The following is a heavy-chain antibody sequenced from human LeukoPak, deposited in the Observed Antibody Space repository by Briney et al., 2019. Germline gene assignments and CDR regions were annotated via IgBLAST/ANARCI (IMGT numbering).Heavy chain of an antibody. CDR3: ARESATVTYYFDY. CDR1: GGSFSGYY. CDR2: INHSGST. D-gene: IGHD4-17*01. V-gene: IGHV4-34*01. Sequence: PSETLSLTCAVHGGSFSGYYWSWIRQPPGKGLEWIGEINHSGSTNYNPSLKSRVTISVDTSKNQFSLKLSSVTAADTAVYYCARESATVTYYFDYWGQGTLVTVSS. J-gene: IGHJ4*02.